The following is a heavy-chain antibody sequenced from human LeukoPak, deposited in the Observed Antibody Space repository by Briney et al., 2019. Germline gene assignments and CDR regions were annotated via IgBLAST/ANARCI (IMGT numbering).Heavy chain of an antibody. D-gene: IGHD3-10*01. V-gene: IGHV3-23*01. Sequence: GGSLRLSCAASGFPLSSYAMSWVRQAPGKGLEWVSATSSSDAGTYYADSVRGRFTISRDNSKNTLYLQMNSLRAEDTAVYYCAKDLRAMVRGAIYVVDYWGQGTLVTVSS. CDR1: GFPLSSYA. CDR2: TSSSDAGT. CDR3: AKDLRAMVRGAIYVVDY. J-gene: IGHJ4*02.